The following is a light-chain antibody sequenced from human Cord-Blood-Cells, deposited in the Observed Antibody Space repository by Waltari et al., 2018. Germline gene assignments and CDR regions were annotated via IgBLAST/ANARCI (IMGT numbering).Light chain of an antibody. CDR2: YGS. CDR3: SSYTSSSTRV. V-gene: IGLV2-14*01. Sequence: QSALTQPASVSGSPGQSLTISCTGTSTHVGGYNYVSWYQQHPGKAPTLLIYYGSNRPPWVSDRFSGSTSGNTASLTIAGLHAEDEAEYYCSSYTSSSTRVFGGGTKLTVL. J-gene: IGLJ3*02. CDR1: STHVGGYNY.